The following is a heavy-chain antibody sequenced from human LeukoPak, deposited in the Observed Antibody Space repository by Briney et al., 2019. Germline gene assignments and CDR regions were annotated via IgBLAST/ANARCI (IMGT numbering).Heavy chain of an antibody. D-gene: IGHD6-6*01. J-gene: IGHJ1*01. CDR1: GFTISSHG. CDR2: LQSNGNNK. V-gene: IGHV3-30*02. Sequence: GGSLRLSCAASGFTISSHGMHWVRQSPGKGLEWVAFLQSNGNNKYYADVVKGRFAISRDNSKNTLHLQMNSLRPEDTAVYYCARSFSAREYFEHWGQGTLVTVSS. CDR3: ARSFSAREYFEH.